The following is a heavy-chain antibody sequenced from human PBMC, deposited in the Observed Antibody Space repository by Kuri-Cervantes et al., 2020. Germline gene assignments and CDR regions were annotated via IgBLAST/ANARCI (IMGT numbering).Heavy chain of an antibody. CDR2: IYSGGKT. J-gene: IGHJ4*02. CDR3: ARCTVAGHFDY. D-gene: IGHD6-19*01. V-gene: IGHV3-66*02. CDR1: GFTVSNNY. Sequence: GGSLRLSCAASGFTVSNNYMSWVRQAPGKGLECVSIIYSGGKTYYTDSVKGRFTISRDNSKNTLYLQMNSLRVEDTAVYYCARCTVAGHFDYWGQGTLVTVSS.